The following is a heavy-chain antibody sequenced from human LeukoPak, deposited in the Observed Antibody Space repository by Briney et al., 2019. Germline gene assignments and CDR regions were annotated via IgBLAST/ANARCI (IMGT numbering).Heavy chain of an antibody. D-gene: IGHD2-8*01. CDR2: ISGSGGST. J-gene: IGHJ6*03. CDR1: GFTFSSYA. Sequence: GGSLRLSCAASGFTFSSYAMSWVRQAPGKGLKWVSAISGSGGSTYYADSVKGRFTISRDNSKNTLYLQMNSLRAEDTAVYYCAKSAPPYLGHRMNYYYYYMDVWGKGTTVTVSS. CDR3: AKSAPPYLGHRMNYYYYYMDV. V-gene: IGHV3-23*01.